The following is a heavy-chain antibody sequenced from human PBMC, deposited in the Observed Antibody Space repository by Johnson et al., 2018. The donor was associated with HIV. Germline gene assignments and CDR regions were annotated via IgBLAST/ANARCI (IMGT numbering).Heavy chain of an antibody. CDR1: GISVIKNY. D-gene: IGHD5-18*01. V-gene: IGHV3-66*02. CDR3: ARVSLAYSYGYDAFDI. Sequence: EVQLVESGGGLVQPGGSLRLSCEASGISVIKNYMSWVRQAPGKGLEWVSLIYSGDNTKYADSVKGRFIISRDNSKNTLFLQMNSLRPKDTAVYFCARVSLAYSYGYDAFDIWAEGQWSPSLQ. J-gene: IGHJ3*02. CDR2: IYSGDNT.